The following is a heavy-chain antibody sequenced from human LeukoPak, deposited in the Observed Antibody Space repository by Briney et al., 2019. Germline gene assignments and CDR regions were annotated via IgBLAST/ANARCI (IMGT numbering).Heavy chain of an antibody. Sequence: ASVKVSCKASGYTFTSYDINWVRQAPGQGLEWMGWISAYNGNTNYAQKLQGRVTMTTDTSTSTAYMELRSLRSDDTAVYYCARAEGYGGELDSWGQGTLVTVSS. V-gene: IGHV1-18*01. CDR2: ISAYNGNT. J-gene: IGHJ4*02. D-gene: IGHD4-23*01. CDR3: ARAEGYGGELDS. CDR1: GYTFTSYD.